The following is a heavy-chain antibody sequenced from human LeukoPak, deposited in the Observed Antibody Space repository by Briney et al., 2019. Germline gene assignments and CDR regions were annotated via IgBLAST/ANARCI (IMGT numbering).Heavy chain of an antibody. V-gene: IGHV1-2*02. CDR2: INPNSGGT. CDR1: GYTFTGYY. CDR3: ARGGAGWLQSNWFDP. Sequence: ASVKVSCKASGYTFTGYYMHWVRQAPGQGLEWMGWINPNSGGTNYAQKFQGRVIMTRDTSISTAYMELSRLRSDDTAVYYCARGGAGWLQSNWFDPWGQGTLVTVSS. D-gene: IGHD5-12*01. J-gene: IGHJ5*02.